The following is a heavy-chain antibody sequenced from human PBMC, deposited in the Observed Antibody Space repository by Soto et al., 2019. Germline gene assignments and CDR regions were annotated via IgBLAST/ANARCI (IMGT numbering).Heavy chain of an antibody. CDR2: INAGNGNT. D-gene: IGHD3-16*02. J-gene: IGHJ4*02. Sequence: ASVKVSCKASGYTFTSYAMHWVRQAPGQRLEWMGWINAGNGNTKYPQKFQGRVTITRDTSASTAYMELSSLRSEDTAVYYCARGPIRGVIFHWGQGALVTVSS. CDR3: ARGPIRGVIFH. CDR1: GYTFTSYA. V-gene: IGHV1-3*01.